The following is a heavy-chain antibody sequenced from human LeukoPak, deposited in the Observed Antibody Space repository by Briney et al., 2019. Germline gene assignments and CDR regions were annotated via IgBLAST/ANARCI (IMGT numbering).Heavy chain of an antibody. D-gene: IGHD3-22*01. V-gene: IGHV4-39*01. CDR1: GGSISSSSYY. J-gene: IGHJ5*02. CDR3: AVAETVNSYDRLRLHH. Sequence: PSETLSLTCTVSGGSISSSSYYWGWIRQPPGKGLEWIGSIYYSGSTYYNPSLKSRVTISVDTSKNQFSLKLSSVTAADTAVYYCAVAETVNSYDRLRLHHWGQGTLVTVSS. CDR2: IYYSGST.